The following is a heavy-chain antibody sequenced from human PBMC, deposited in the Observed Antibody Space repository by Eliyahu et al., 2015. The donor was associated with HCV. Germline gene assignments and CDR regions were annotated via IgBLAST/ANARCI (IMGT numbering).Heavy chain of an antibody. CDR3: VTTRPVSGFDYFDI. V-gene: IGHV3-74*01. CDR2: INTYGTTT. D-gene: IGHD5-12*01. Sequence: PGGSLRLSCAASGFTFSAYWMHWVRQAPGKGLVWVSRINTYGTTTTYADSVKGRFTISRDNAKNTLYLQMNSLRAEDTAVYYCVTTRPVSGFDYFDIWGQGTMVTVSS. J-gene: IGHJ3*02. CDR1: GFTFSAYW.